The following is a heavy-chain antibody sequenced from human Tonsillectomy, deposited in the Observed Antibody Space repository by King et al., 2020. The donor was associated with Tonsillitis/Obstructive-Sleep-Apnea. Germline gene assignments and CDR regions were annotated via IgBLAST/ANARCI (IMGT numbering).Heavy chain of an antibody. CDR1: GGSFSTYY. J-gene: IGHJ3*02. D-gene: IGHD3-16*01. Sequence: VQLQQWGAGLLKPSETLSLTCAVYGGSFSTYYWSWIRQAPGKGLEWIGEINHSGNTNYNPSLKSRVTISLDTSKNQFSLKLSSMTAADTAVYYCASSGFVTAFDIWGQGTMVTVSS. CDR3: ASSGFVTAFDI. CDR2: INHSGNT. V-gene: IGHV4-34*01.